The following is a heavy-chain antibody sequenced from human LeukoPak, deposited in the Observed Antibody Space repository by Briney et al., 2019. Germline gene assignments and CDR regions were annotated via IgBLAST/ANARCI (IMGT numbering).Heavy chain of an antibody. CDR3: ASYGSGSYLY. D-gene: IGHD3-10*01. CDR2: INSNSGGT. V-gene: IGHV1-2*02. Sequence: ASVKVSCKASGYIFTGYYMHWVRQAPGQGLEWMGWINSNSGGTNYAQKFQGRVTMTRNTSISTAYMELSSLRSEDTAVYYCASYGSGSYLYWGQGTLVTVSS. CDR1: GYIFTGYY. J-gene: IGHJ4*02.